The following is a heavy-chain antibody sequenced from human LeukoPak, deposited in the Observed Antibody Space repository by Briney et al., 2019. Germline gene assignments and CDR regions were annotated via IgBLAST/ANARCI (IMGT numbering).Heavy chain of an antibody. CDR2: INPSGGST. Sequence: ASVKVSCKASGYTFTSYYMHWVRQAPGQGLEWMGIINPSGGSTSYAQKFQGRVTMTRDMSTSTVYMELSSLRSEDTAVYYCARDSNGGWNPKRHFDYWGQGTLVTVSS. J-gene: IGHJ4*02. CDR1: GYTFTSYY. D-gene: IGHD6-19*01. CDR3: ARDSNGGWNPKRHFDY. V-gene: IGHV1-46*01.